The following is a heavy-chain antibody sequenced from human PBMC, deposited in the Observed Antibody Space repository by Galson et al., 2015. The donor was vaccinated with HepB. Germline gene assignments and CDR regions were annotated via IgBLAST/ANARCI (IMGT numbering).Heavy chain of an antibody. CDR1: GGTFNSYA. CDR2: IIPILGIA. Sequence: SVKVSCKASGGTFNSYAISWVRQAPGQGLEWMGRIIPILGIANYAQKFQGRVTITADKSTSTAYMELSSLRSEDTAVYYCARVKDHYDFWSGTYYMDIWGKGTTVTVSS. D-gene: IGHD3-3*01. J-gene: IGHJ6*03. V-gene: IGHV1-69*04. CDR3: ARVKDHYDFWSGTYYMDI.